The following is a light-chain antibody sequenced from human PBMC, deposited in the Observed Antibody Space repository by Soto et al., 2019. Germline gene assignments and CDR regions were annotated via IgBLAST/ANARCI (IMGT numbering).Light chain of an antibody. CDR3: CSYAGGNTFV. J-gene: IGLJ2*01. CDR1: PNNVATYNL. V-gene: IGLV2-23*02. Sequence: QSVLTQPASVSGAPGQSITISCTGTPNNVATYNLVSWHQHHPGTAPKVLIYEVIKRPSGVADRFSGSKSGNTASLTISGLQAEDEDDYFCCSYAGGNTFVFGGGTKVTVL. CDR2: EVI.